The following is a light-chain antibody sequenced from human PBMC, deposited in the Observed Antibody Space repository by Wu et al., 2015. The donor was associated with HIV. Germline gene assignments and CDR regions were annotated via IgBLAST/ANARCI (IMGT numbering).Light chain of an antibody. V-gene: IGKV1-12*01. J-gene: IGKJ4*01. CDR1: QDITRW. Sequence: DIQMTQSPYSVSASVGDRVTITCRASQDITRWLAWYQQKPGKAPKLLISIASNLQSGVPSRFSGSGSGTDYSLTINSLQPEDFATYYCQQSYSDILTFGGGTNVEI. CDR3: QQSYSDILT. CDR2: IAS.